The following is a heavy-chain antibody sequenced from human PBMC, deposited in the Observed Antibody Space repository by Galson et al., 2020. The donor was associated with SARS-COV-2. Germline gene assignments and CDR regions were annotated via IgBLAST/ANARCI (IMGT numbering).Heavy chain of an antibody. V-gene: IGHV4-39*07. Sequence: SQTLSLTCTVSGGSISSSSYYWGWIRQPPGKGLEWIGSIYYSGSTYYNPSLKSRVTISVDTSKNQFSLKLSSVTSADTAVYYCARDPQGIAAAGQGDYWGQGTLVTVSS. CDR3: ARDPQGIAAAGQGDY. J-gene: IGHJ4*02. D-gene: IGHD6-13*01. CDR1: GGSISSSSYY. CDR2: IYYSGST.